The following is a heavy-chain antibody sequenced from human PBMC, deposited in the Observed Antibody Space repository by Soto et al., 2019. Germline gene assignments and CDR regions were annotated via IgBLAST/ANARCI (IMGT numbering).Heavy chain of an antibody. CDR3: ARDAVPRNGEWYWFDP. Sequence: EMQLLESGGGLVQPGESLRLSCTASGFTFSNYAMSWVRQAPGKGPEWVSSIGGGGDTYYTDAVKGRFTVSRDDPKSTLYLQMNSLRAEDTARYYCARDAVPRNGEWYWFDPWGQGTLVSVSS. CDR2: SIGGGGDT. D-gene: IGHD3-3*01. V-gene: IGHV3-23*01. J-gene: IGHJ5*02. CDR1: GFTFSNYA.